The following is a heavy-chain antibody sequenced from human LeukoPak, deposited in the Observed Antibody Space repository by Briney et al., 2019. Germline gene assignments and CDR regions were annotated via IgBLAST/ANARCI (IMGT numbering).Heavy chain of an antibody. CDR1: GGSISSYY. CDR2: IYYSGST. Sequence: PSETLSLTCTVSGGSISSYYWSWIRQPPGKGLEWIGYIYYSGSTNYNPSLKSRVTISVDTSKNQFSLKLSSVTAADTAVYYRARQGGFSHDSSGYYYSDAFDIWGQGTMVTVSS. CDR3: ARQGGFSHDSSGYYYSDAFDI. V-gene: IGHV4-59*08. J-gene: IGHJ3*02. D-gene: IGHD3-22*01.